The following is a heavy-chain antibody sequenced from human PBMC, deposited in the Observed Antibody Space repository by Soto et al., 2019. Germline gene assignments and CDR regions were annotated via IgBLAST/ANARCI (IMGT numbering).Heavy chain of an antibody. CDR2: ISYDGSNK. J-gene: IGHJ4*02. CDR3: AKVRRYCSSTSCFNFDY. CDR1: GFTFSSYG. V-gene: IGHV3-30*18. D-gene: IGHD2-2*01. Sequence: GGSLRLSCAASGFTFSSYGMHWVRQAPGKGLEWVAVISYDGSNKYYADSVKGRFTISRDNSKNTLYLQMNSLRAEDTAVYYCAKVRRYCSSTSCFNFDYWGQGTLVTVSS.